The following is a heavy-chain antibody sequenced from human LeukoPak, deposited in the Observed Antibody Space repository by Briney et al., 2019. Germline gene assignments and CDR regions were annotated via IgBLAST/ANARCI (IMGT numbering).Heavy chain of an antibody. CDR2: INHSGST. CDR1: GGSFSGYY. D-gene: IGHD6-19*01. J-gene: IGHJ4*02. V-gene: IGHV4-34*01. Sequence: PSETLSLTCAVYGGSFSGYYWSWIRQPPGKGLEWIGEINHSGSTNYNPSLKSRVTISVDMSKNQFSLKLSSVTAADTAVYYCARGSSSGWSYFDYWGQGTLVTVSS. CDR3: ARGSSSGWSYFDY.